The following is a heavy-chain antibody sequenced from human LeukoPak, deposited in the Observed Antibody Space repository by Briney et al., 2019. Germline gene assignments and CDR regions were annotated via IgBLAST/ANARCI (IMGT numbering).Heavy chain of an antibody. CDR2: ISSSGSTI. CDR3: ARWSESIAVAGIRVAFDY. Sequence: GRSLRLSCAASGFTFSSYEMNWVRQAPGKGLEWVSYISSSGSTIYYADSVKGRFTISRDNAKNSLYLQMNSLRAEDTAVYYCARWSESIAVAGIRVAFDYWGQGTLVTVSS. J-gene: IGHJ4*02. CDR1: GFTFSSYE. D-gene: IGHD6-19*01. V-gene: IGHV3-48*03.